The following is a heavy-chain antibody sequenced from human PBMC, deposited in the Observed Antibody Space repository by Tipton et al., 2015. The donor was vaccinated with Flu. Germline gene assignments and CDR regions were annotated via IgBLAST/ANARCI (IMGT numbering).Heavy chain of an antibody. CDR1: GYNFANY. CDR3: ARGSGSGTYMIFDF. D-gene: IGHD3-10*01. Sequence: QVQLVQSGAEVKKPGESLKISCQGSGYNFANYWIVWVRQMPGKGLEWIGRMYTTGTTKYNPSLKSRVTMSIDTSKEQFSLKLTSVTAADTAVYFCARGSGSGTYMIFDFWGQGTQVTVSS. V-gene: IGHV4-4*07. J-gene: IGHJ4*02. CDR2: MYTTGTT.